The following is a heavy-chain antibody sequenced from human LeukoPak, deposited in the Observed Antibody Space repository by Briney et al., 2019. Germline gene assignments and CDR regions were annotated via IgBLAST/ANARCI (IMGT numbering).Heavy chain of an antibody. Sequence: SQTLSLTCAISRDSVSSNSAAWNWIRQSPSRGLEWLGRTYYRSKWYNDYAVSVKSRITINPDTSKNQFSLQLNSVTPEDTAVYYCARSIAVAGPNWFDPWGQGTLVTVSS. CDR3: ARSIAVAGPNWFDP. D-gene: IGHD6-19*01. CDR1: RDSVSSNSAA. J-gene: IGHJ5*02. V-gene: IGHV6-1*01. CDR2: TYYRSKWYN.